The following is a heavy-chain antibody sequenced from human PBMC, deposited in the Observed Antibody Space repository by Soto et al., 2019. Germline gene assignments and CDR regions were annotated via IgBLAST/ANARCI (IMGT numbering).Heavy chain of an antibody. J-gene: IGHJ5*02. V-gene: IGHV1-69*08. D-gene: IGHD3-10*01. Sequence: QVQLVQSGAEVKKPGSSVKVSCKASGGTFSSYTISWVRQAPGQGLEWMGRIIPILGIANYAQKFQGRVTITADKSTSTAYMELSSLRSEDTAVYYCAREEEVYYGSGSYYNRDWFDPWGQGTLVTVSS. CDR3: AREEEVYYGSGSYYNRDWFDP. CDR2: IIPILGIA. CDR1: GGTFSSYT.